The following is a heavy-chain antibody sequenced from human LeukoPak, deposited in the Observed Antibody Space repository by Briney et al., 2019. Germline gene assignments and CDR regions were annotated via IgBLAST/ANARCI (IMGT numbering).Heavy chain of an antibody. CDR2: ISSDGSNK. D-gene: IGHD3-10*01. CDR3: AKGSGGSGSFYNHFDC. CDR1: GLSFNRCG. Sequence: GGSLRLSCAASGLSFNRCGMHWVRQAPGKGLEWVAVISSDGSNKYYADSVKGRFTISTDNSKNQLSLQMNSLRTEDTAVFYCAKGSGGSGSFYNHFDCWGQGTLVTVSS. J-gene: IGHJ4*02. V-gene: IGHV3-30*18.